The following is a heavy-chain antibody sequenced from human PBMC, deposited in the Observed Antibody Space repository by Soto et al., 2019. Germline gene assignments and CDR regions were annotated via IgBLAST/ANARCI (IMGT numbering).Heavy chain of an antibody. CDR2: IWYDGSNK. J-gene: IGHJ4*02. V-gene: IGHV3-33*01. D-gene: IGHD4-4*01. CDR3: ARDRDYSNYFFDY. Sequence: GGSLRLSCAASGFTFSSYGMHWVRQAPGKGLEWVAVIWYDGSNKYYADSVKGRFTISRDNSKNTLYLQMNSLRAEDTAVYYCARDRDYSNYFFDYWGQGTLVTVSS. CDR1: GFTFSSYG.